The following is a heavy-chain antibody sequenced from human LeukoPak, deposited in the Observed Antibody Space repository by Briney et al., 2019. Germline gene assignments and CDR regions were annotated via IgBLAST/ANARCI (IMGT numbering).Heavy chain of an antibody. J-gene: IGHJ6*03. D-gene: IGHD6-19*01. CDR2: ISGSDGST. V-gene: IGHV3-23*01. CDR1: GFTFSTYG. Sequence: PGGSLRLSCAASGFTFSTYGMTWVRQAPGKGLEWVSHISGSDGSTNYADSVKGRFTISRDNSKNTLYLQMNSLRAEDTAVYYCARDLLAVPYYYYYYMDVWGKGTTVTVSS. CDR3: ARDLLAVPYYYYYYMDV.